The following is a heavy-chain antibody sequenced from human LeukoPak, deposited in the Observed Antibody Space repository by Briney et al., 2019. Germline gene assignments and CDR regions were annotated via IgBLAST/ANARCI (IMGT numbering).Heavy chain of an antibody. CDR2: ISTGSSFI. J-gene: IGHJ4*02. Sequence: PGGSLRLSCAASGFTFSSYSMNWVRQAPGKGLEWVSSISTGSSFIYYADSVKGRFTISRDIAKNSLYLQMNSLRAEDTAVYYCARTDCYDKSIDYWGQGTLVTVSS. CDR1: GFTFSSYS. V-gene: IGHV3-21*01. CDR3: ARTDCYDKSIDY. D-gene: IGHD2-21*02.